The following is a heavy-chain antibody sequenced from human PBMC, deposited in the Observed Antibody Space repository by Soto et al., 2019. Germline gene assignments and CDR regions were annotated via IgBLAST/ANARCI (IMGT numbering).Heavy chain of an antibody. CDR3: AKVSYQSWSIDY. Sequence: PGGSLRLSCAASGFTFSSYWMHWVRQAPGKGLVWVSRINSDGSSTSYADSVKGRFTISRDNAKNTLYLQMNSLRAEDTAVYYCAKVSYQSWSIDYWGQGTLVTVSS. CDR2: INSDGSST. CDR1: GFTFSSYW. J-gene: IGHJ4*02. D-gene: IGHD6-13*01. V-gene: IGHV3-74*01.